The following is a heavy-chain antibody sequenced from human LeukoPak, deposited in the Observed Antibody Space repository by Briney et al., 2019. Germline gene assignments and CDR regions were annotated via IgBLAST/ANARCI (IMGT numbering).Heavy chain of an antibody. V-gene: IGHV4-30-4*08. CDR2: IYYSGST. CDR1: GFTFSSYA. Sequence: LRLSCAASGFTFSSYAMNWVRQPPGKGLEWIGYIYYSGSTYYNPSFKSRVTISVDTSKNQFSLKLSSVTAADTAVYYCADGANWFDPWGQGTLVTVSS. CDR3: ADGANWFDP. D-gene: IGHD3-10*01. J-gene: IGHJ5*02.